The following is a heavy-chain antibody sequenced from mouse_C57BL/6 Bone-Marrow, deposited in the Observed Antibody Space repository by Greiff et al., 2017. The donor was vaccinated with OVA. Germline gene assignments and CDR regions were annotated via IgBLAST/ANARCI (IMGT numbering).Heavy chain of an antibody. Sequence: QVQLQQSGPGLVQPSQSLSITCTVSGFSLTSYGVHWVRQSPGKGLEWLGVIWRGGSTDYNAAIMSRLSITTDNSKSQVFFKMNILQADDTSIYYCARKSNPYYYGSSYYAMDYWGQGTSVTVSS. CDR1: GFSLTSYG. V-gene: IGHV2-5*01. J-gene: IGHJ4*01. D-gene: IGHD1-1*01. CDR3: ARKSNPYYYGSSYYAMDY. CDR2: IWRGGST.